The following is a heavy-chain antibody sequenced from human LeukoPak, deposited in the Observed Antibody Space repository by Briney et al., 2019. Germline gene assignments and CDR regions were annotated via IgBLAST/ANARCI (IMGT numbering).Heavy chain of an antibody. Sequence: PGGTPRLSCAASGFTFSSYGMSWVRQAPGKGLEWVSAFSGSGGGTYYADSVKGRFTISRDNSKNTLYLQMDSLRAEDTAVYYCARSGLNRFDYWGLGTLVTVSS. V-gene: IGHV3-23*01. CDR1: GFTFSSYG. CDR2: FSGSGGGT. J-gene: IGHJ4*02. D-gene: IGHD2-15*01. CDR3: ARSGLNRFDY.